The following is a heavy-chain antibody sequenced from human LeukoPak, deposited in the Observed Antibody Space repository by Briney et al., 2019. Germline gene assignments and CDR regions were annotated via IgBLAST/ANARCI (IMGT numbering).Heavy chain of an antibody. J-gene: IGHJ4*02. CDR1: GFTFRTYG. V-gene: IGHV3-30*02. Sequence: GGPLRLSCAASGFTFRTYGMHWVRQAPGKGLEWMSFVRDDGSTKYYADPVKGRFTISRDNSKSTLYLQMNSLRAKDTAVYFCARTVSSSWGFFDSWGQGTLVTVSS. D-gene: IGHD6-6*01. CDR2: VRDDGSTK. CDR3: ARTVSSSWGFFDS.